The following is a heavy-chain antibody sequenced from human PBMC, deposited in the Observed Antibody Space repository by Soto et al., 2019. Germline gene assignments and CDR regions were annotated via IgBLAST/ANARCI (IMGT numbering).Heavy chain of an antibody. Sequence: VQLVESGGGLVQPGGSLRLSCAASGFTFSTYWMNWVRQAPGKGLEWVANINEDGGEKDYVDSVKGRFTTSRDNAKNSLYLQMNSLTAEDTAIYFCTRGISTPGIDYWGQGTLVTVSP. CDR2: INEDGGEK. D-gene: IGHD6-13*01. V-gene: IGHV3-7*04. CDR1: GFTFSTYW. J-gene: IGHJ4*02. CDR3: TRGISTPGIDY.